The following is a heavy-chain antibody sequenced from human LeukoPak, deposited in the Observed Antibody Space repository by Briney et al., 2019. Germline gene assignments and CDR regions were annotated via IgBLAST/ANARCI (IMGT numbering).Heavy chain of an antibody. CDR3: ARVRHVYPGIDY. CDR1: GGSISSSSYY. J-gene: IGHJ4*02. V-gene: IGHV4-39*07. Sequence: SETLSLTCTVSGGSISSSSYYWGWIRQPPGKGLEWIGSIYYSGSTYYNPSLKSRVTISEDTSKNQFSLKLSSVTAADTAAYYCARVRHVYPGIDYWGQGTLVTVSS. CDR2: IYYSGST. D-gene: IGHD5/OR15-5a*01.